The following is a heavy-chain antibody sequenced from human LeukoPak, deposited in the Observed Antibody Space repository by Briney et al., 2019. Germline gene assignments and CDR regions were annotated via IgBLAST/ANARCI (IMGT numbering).Heavy chain of an antibody. Sequence: ASVKVSCKVSRYTLTELSMHWVRQAPGKGLEWMGGFDPEDGETIYAQKFQGRVTMTEDTSTDTAYMELSSLRSEDTAVYYCTAGDSSSLLGAYWGQGTLVTVSS. V-gene: IGHV1-24*01. CDR3: TAGDSSSLLGAY. D-gene: IGHD3-22*01. J-gene: IGHJ4*02. CDR1: RYTLTELS. CDR2: FDPEDGET.